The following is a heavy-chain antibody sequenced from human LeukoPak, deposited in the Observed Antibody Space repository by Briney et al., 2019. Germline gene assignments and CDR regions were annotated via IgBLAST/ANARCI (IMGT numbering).Heavy chain of an antibody. CDR1: GFTFSTYA. J-gene: IGHJ5*02. V-gene: IGHV3-30-3*01. CDR2: ISYDGSNK. Sequence: PGGSLRLSCAASGFTFSTYAMHWLRQAPGKGLEWVAVISYDGSNKYYTDSVQGRFTISRDNSKNTVHLQMDSLSTEDTAVYYCAKDRGGQQLWSNWFDPWGQGTLVTVSS. D-gene: IGHD6-13*01. CDR3: AKDRGGQQLWSNWFDP.